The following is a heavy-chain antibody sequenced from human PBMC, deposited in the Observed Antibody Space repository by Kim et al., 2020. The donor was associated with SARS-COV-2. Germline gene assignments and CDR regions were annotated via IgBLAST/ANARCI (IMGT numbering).Heavy chain of an antibody. CDR1: GFTFSSYA. CDR3: AKAGGNSNYYYYGMDV. J-gene: IGHJ6*01. CDR2: ISCSGGST. D-gene: IGHD4-4*01. V-gene: IGHV3-23*01. Sequence: GGSLRLSCAASGFTFSSYAMSWVRQAPGKGLEWVSAISCSGGSTYYADSVKGRCTISRDNSKNTRYLQMNSLRAEDTAVYYCAKAGGNSNYYYYGMDVWGQGTTVTVSS.